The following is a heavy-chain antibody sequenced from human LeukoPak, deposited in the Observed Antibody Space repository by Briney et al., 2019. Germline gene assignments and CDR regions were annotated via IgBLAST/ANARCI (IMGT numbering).Heavy chain of an antibody. J-gene: IGHJ4*02. CDR1: GFTFSSYA. Sequence: GGSLRLSCAASGFTFSSYAMSWVRQAPGKGLEWVSAISGSGGSTYYADSVKGQFTISRDNSKNTLYLQMNSLRAEDTAVYYCAKSSHYGSGSYTPYGYYFDYWGQGTLVTVSS. CDR3: AKSSHYGSGSYTPYGYYFDY. V-gene: IGHV3-23*01. D-gene: IGHD3-10*01. CDR2: ISGSGGST.